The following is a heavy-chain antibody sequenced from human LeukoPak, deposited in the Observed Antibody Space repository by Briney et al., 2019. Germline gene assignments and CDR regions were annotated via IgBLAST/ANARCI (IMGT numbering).Heavy chain of an antibody. Sequence: PGRSLRLSCAASGFTFSIYEMNWVRDARGKGVEWVSDISGTATTRSYTASVKARFTISTESAQSSRYLQMNSLRAENTAVYYCARSTKGDSDHWGEGALGTVSS. CDR3: ARSTKGDSDH. D-gene: IGHD3-10*01. CDR2: ISGTATTR. J-gene: IGHJ4*02. CDR1: GFTFSIYE. V-gene: IGHV3-48*03.